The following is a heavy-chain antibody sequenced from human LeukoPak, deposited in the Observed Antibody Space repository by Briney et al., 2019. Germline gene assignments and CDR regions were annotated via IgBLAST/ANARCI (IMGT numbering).Heavy chain of an antibody. CDR1: GGSISSYY. D-gene: IGHD3-22*01. J-gene: IGHJ3*02. CDR3: ARGFDSSGYYSDAFDI. V-gene: IGHV4-4*07. CDR2: IYTSGST. Sequence: SSETLSLTCSVSGGSISSYYWSWIRQPAGKGLEWIGRIYTSGSTNYNPSLKSRVTISVDKSNNQFSLNLTSVTAADTAVYYCARGFDSSGYYSDAFDIWGQGTMVTVSS.